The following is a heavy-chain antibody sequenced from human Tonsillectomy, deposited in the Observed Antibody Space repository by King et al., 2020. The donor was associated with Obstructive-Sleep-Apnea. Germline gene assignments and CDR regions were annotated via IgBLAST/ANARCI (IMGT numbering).Heavy chain of an antibody. CDR1: GYTFSSYG. CDR2: ISTYNGNT. J-gene: IGHJ4*02. D-gene: IGHD1-26*01. V-gene: IGHV1-18*04. Sequence: QLVQSGAEMKKPGASVKVSCKASGYTFSSYGISLVRQAPGQGLEWMGWISTYNGNTNYSQNLQGRVTMTTDTSTSTAYMELRGLRSDDTAVYYCARADSGSYLGFDYWGQGTLVTVSS. CDR3: ARADSGSYLGFDY.